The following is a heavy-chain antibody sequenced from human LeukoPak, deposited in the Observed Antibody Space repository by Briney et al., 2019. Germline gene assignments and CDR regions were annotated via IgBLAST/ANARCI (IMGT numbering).Heavy chain of an antibody. Sequence: GGSLRLSCTASGFTVSNNYMNWVRQAPGKGLEWVALIYSGGTTNYADSVKGRFTISRDNSKNTLYLQMTNVRVEDTAVYYCARDPPGIAVSVSGGWGQGTLVTLSS. CDR3: ARDPPGIAVSVSGG. J-gene: IGHJ4*02. CDR2: IYSGGTT. D-gene: IGHD6-19*01. CDR1: GFTVSNNY. V-gene: IGHV3-53*01.